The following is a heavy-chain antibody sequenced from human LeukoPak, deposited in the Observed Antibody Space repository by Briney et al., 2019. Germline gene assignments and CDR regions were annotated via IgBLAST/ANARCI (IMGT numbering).Heavy chain of an antibody. D-gene: IGHD2/OR15-2a*01. CDR1: GGSIRSGTYY. Sequence: SETLSLTCNVSGGSIRSGTYYWSWIRQPAGKGLEWIGRIYTSGSTDYNPSLKSRVTISVDTPKNQFSLNLNSVTAADTAVYYCARVEKTTFYYYMDVWGRGTTVTVSS. J-gene: IGHJ6*03. CDR2: IYTSGST. CDR3: ARVEKTTFYYYMDV. V-gene: IGHV4-61*02.